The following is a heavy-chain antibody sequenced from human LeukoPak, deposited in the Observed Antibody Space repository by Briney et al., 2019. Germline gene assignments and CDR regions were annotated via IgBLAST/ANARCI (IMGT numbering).Heavy chain of an antibody. Sequence: SEILSLTCTVSAGSISNYYWSWIRQPPGKGLEWIGYIYYSGSTNYNPSLKSRVTISVDTSKNQFSLKLSSVTAADTAVYYCARDEDSSGYFDYWGQGTLVTVSS. V-gene: IGHV4-59*01. CDR2: IYYSGST. CDR3: ARDEDSSGYFDY. D-gene: IGHD3-22*01. J-gene: IGHJ4*02. CDR1: AGSISNYY.